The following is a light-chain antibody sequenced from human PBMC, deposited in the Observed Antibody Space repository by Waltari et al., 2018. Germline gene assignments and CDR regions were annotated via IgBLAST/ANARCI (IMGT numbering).Light chain of an antibody. CDR1: QSLVHSDGNTY. CDR2: KVS. V-gene: IGKV2-30*02. Sequence: DVVMTQSPLSLPVTLGPPASISCRSSQSLVHSDGNTYLNWFHQRPGQSPRRLIYKVSNRDAGVPDRFSGSGSGTDFTLKISRVEAEDVGFYYCMQGTHWWTFGQGTKVEIK. CDR3: MQGTHWWT. J-gene: IGKJ1*01.